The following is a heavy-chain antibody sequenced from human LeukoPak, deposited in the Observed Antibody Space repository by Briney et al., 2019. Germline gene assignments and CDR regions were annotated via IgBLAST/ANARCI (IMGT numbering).Heavy chain of an antibody. Sequence: SETLSLTCTVSGGSISSGSYYWSWIRQPAGKGLEWIGRTYSSENTNYNPSLKSRVTISVDTSKNQFSLKLSSVTAADTAVYYCARRSGIYCSSTSCYFDYWGQGTLVTVPS. D-gene: IGHD2-2*01. CDR3: ARRSGIYCSSTSCYFDY. J-gene: IGHJ4*02. CDR1: GGSISSGSYY. V-gene: IGHV4-61*02. CDR2: TYSSENT.